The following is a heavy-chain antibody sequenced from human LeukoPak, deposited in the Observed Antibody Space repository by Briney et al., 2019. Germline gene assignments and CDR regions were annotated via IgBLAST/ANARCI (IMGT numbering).Heavy chain of an antibody. V-gene: IGHV3-23*01. J-gene: IGHJ4*02. D-gene: IGHD3-10*01. CDR2: ISGSGGST. Sequence: PGGSPRLSCAASGFTFSSYAMSWVRQAPGKGLEWVSAISGSGGSTYYADSVKGRFTISRDNSKNTLYLQMNSLRAEDTAVYYCAEAPFITMVRGVISSYFDYWGQGTLVTVSS. CDR3: AEAPFITMVRGVISSYFDY. CDR1: GFTFSSYA.